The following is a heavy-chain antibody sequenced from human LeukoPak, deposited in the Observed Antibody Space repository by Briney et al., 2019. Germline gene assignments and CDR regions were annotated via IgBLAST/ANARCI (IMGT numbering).Heavy chain of an antibody. CDR3: AKDQFKPSGITMVRGVRGYYYHMDV. J-gene: IGHJ6*03. CDR1: GFTFTSYS. D-gene: IGHD3-10*01. Sequence: GGSLRLSCAASGFTFTSYSMNWVRQAPGKGLEWVAFIRSDGTNKYYADSVRGRFTISRDNSKNTLYLQMNSLRAEDTAVYYCAKDQFKPSGITMVRGVRGYYYHMDVWGKGTTVTISS. CDR2: IRSDGTNK. V-gene: IGHV3-30*02.